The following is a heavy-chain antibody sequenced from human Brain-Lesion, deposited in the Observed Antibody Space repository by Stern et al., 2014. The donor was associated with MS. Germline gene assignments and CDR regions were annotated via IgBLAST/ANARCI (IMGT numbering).Heavy chain of an antibody. Sequence: VQLGESGAEVKKPGASVKVSGKVSGNTLTELSMHWVRQAPRKGLEWMGGFDPEDGEPIYAQKFQGRVTMTEDTSTDTAYMELSSLRSEDTAVYYCATLSPGAGGNYYRHFDYWGQGTLVTVSS. J-gene: IGHJ4*02. CDR3: ATLSPGAGGNYYRHFDY. V-gene: IGHV1-24*01. D-gene: IGHD1-26*01. CDR2: FDPEDGEP. CDR1: GNTLTELS.